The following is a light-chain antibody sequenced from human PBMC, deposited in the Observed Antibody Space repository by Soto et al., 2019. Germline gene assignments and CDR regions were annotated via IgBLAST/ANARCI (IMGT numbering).Light chain of an antibody. CDR1: SSNIGAGYD. CDR3: CSYTSSSTLYV. Sequence: QSVLTQSPSVSGAPGQSVTLSCTGSSSNIGAGYDVSWYQRHPGKAPKLMIYEVSNRPSGVSNRFSGSKSGSTASLTISGLQAEDEADYYCCSYTSSSTLYVFGTGTKVTVL. CDR2: EVS. V-gene: IGLV2-14*01. J-gene: IGLJ1*01.